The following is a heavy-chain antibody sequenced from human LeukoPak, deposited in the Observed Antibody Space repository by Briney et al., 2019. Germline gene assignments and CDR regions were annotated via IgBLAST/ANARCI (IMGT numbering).Heavy chain of an antibody. CDR2: IYYSGST. CDR3: ARDQSDWNYDYYYMDV. CDR1: GGSISSYY. Sequence: PSETLSLTCTVSGGSISSYYWSWIRQPPGKGLEWIGYIYYSGSTNYNPSLKSRVTISVDTSKNQFSLKLSSVTAADTAVYYCARDQSDWNYDYYYMDVWGKGTTVTVSS. V-gene: IGHV4-59*12. D-gene: IGHD3-9*01. J-gene: IGHJ6*03.